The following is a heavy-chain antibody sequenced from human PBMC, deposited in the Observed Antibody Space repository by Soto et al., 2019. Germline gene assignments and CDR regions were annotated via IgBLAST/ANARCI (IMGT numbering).Heavy chain of an antibody. CDR3: ARGTVNSVRGFRP. V-gene: IGHV1-18*04. J-gene: IGHJ5*02. CDR2: ISTFNGNT. CDR1: ASTFTGYT. D-gene: IGHD3-10*02. Sequence: QVHLVQSGTEVKEPGASVKVSCKASASTFTGYTINWVRQAPGQGLEWMGWISTFNGNTKYAGNFEGRVTMTTNTSTTTAHMEHTSLTFDDTAVYFWARGTVNSVRGFRPRGQGTLVSVSS.